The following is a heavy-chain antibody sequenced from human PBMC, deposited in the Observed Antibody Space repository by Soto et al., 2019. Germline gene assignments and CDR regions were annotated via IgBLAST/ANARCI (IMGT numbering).Heavy chain of an antibody. V-gene: IGHV3-23*01. CDR1: GFTFSSNG. CDR3: AKAQGGSYFDY. Sequence: PGGSLRLSCAASGFTFSSNGMSSVRQAPGKGLEWVSGISSSGGSTYYADSVKGRFTISRDNSKNMLYLQMNNLRAEDTAVYYCAKAQGGSYFDYWGQGTLVTVSS. D-gene: IGHD2-15*01. CDR2: ISSSGGST. J-gene: IGHJ4*02.